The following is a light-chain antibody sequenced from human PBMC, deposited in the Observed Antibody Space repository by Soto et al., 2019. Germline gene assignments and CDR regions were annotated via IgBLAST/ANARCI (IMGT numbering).Light chain of an antibody. Sequence: THMTQSPSTLSSVVGDRVTITCRASQSVGYWLAWYQQKPGKAPQSLIYDASNLHDGVPSRFSGSGSGTEFTLTISGLQPDDFASYYCQQYYSSWTFGQGTKVDIK. CDR2: DAS. J-gene: IGKJ1*01. V-gene: IGKV1-5*01. CDR3: QQYYSSWT. CDR1: QSVGYW.